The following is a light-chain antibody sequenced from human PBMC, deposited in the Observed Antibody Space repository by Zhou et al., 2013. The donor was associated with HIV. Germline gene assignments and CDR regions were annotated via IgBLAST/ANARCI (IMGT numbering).Light chain of an antibody. V-gene: IGKV3-20*01. CDR2: GAS. CDR3: QQYGRT. Sequence: EIVMTQSPATLSVSPGERATLSCRASQSLGSAYLAWYQQKPGQPPRLLIYGASSRATGIPDRFSGSGSGTDFTLTISRLEPEDFAVYYCQQYGRTFGQGTKLEIK. J-gene: IGKJ2*01. CDR1: QSLGSAY.